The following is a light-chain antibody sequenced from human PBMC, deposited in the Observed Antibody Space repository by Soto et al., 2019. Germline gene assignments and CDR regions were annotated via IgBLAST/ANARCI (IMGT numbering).Light chain of an antibody. CDR1: SSDVGVYNY. CDR3: SSYTSSSTLESV. V-gene: IGLV2-14*01. CDR2: DVS. Sequence: QSVLTQPASVSGSPGQSITISCTGTSSDVGVYNYVSWYQQHPGKAPKLMIYDVSNRPSGVSNRFSGSKSGNTASLTISGLQAEDEADYYCSSYTSSSTLESVFGTGTKVTVL. J-gene: IGLJ1*01.